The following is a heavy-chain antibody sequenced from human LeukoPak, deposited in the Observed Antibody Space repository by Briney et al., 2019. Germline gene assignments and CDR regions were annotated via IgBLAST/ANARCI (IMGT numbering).Heavy chain of an antibody. CDR3: ARSGIPYLYGSGSYYLRY. D-gene: IGHD3-10*01. CDR1: GYTFTSYA. J-gene: IGHJ4*02. Sequence: GASVKVSCKASGYTFTSYAMNWVRQAPGQGLEWMGIINPSGGSTSYAQKFQGRVTMTRDMSTSTVYMELSSLRSEDTAVYYCARSGIPYLYGSGSYYLRYWGQGTLVTVSS. CDR2: INPSGGST. V-gene: IGHV1-46*01.